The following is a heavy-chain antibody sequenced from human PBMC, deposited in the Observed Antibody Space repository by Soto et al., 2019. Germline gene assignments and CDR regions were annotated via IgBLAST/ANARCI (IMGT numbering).Heavy chain of an antibody. D-gene: IGHD3-3*01. V-gene: IGHV3-30-3*01. J-gene: IGHJ4*02. CDR3: ARGMATIFGVVIAGHSLPSDY. CDR2: ISYDGSNK. CDR1: GFTFSSYA. Sequence: GGSLRLSCAASGFTFSSYAMHWVRQAPGKGLEWVAVISYDGSNKYYADSVKGRFTISRDNSKNTLYLQMNSLRAEDTAVYYCARGMATIFGVVIAGHSLPSDYWGQGTLVTVSS.